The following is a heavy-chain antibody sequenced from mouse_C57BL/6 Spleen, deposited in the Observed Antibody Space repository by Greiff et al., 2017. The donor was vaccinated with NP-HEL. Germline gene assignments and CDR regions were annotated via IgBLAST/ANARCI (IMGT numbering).Heavy chain of an antibody. CDR1: GFNIKNTY. V-gene: IGHV14-3*01. Sequence: EVQLQQSVAELVRPGASVKLSCTASGFNIKNTYMHWVKQRPEQGLEWIGRIDPANGNTKYAPKFQGKATITADTSSNTAYLQLSSLTSEDTAIYYCAPITTVVATPFYYAMDYWGQGTSVTVSS. CDR2: IDPANGNT. D-gene: IGHD1-1*01. J-gene: IGHJ4*01. CDR3: APITTVVATPFYYAMDY.